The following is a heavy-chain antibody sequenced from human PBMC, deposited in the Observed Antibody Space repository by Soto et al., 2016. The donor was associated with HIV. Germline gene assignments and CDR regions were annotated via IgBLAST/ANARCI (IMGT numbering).Heavy chain of an antibody. CDR3: ATEIVEWLALTKDY. CDR2: ISSSSSTI. J-gene: IGHJ4*02. Sequence: EVQLVESGGGLVQPGGSLRLSCAASGFTFSSYSMNWVRQAPGKGLEWVSYISSSSSTIYYADSVKGRFTISRDNAKNSLYLQMNSLRAEDTAVYYCATEIVEWLALTKDYWGQGTLVTVSS. D-gene: IGHD6-19*01. CDR1: GFTFSSYS. V-gene: IGHV3-48*01.